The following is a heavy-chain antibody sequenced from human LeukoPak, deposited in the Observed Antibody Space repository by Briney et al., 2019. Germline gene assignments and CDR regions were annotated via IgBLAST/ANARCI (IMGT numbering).Heavy chain of an antibody. CDR3: ARDGRYFDWLLPFDY. D-gene: IGHD3-9*01. J-gene: IGHJ4*02. Sequence: GASVTVSCKASGYTFTSYGISWVRQAPGHGLEWMGWISAYNGNTNYAQKLQGRVTMTTDTSTSTAYMELRSLRSDDTAVYYCARDGRYFDWLLPFDYWGQGTLVTVSS. V-gene: IGHV1-18*04. CDR2: ISAYNGNT. CDR1: GYTFTSYG.